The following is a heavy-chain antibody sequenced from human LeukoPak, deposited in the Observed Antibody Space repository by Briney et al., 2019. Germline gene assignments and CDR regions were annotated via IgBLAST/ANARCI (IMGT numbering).Heavy chain of an antibody. J-gene: IGHJ4*02. D-gene: IGHD3-22*01. CDR1: GGSISSYY. V-gene: IGHV4-59*08. CDR2: IYYSGST. CDR3: ARHYDSSGYWYYFDY. Sequence: SETLSLTCTVSGGSISSYYWSWIRQPPGKGLEWIGYIYYSGSTNYNPSLKSRVTISVDTSKNQFSLKLSSVTAADTAVYYCARHYDSSGYWYYFDYWGQGALVTVSS.